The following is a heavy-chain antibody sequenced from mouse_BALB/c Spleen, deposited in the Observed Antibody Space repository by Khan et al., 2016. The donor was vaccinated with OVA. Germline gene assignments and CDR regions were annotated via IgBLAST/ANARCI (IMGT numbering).Heavy chain of an antibody. CDR1: GFIFSSYS. J-gene: IGHJ3*01. V-gene: IGHV5-6*01. Sequence: EVELVESGGDLVKPGGSLKLSCAASGFIFSSYSMSWVRQTPDKRLEWVATISSGGDYTYYSDNVTGRFTISRDNDKNTLYLQMSSQKSEATAMYYCASHLTGSFAYWGQGTLVTVSA. D-gene: IGHD4-1*01. CDR2: ISSGGDYT. CDR3: ASHLTGSFAY.